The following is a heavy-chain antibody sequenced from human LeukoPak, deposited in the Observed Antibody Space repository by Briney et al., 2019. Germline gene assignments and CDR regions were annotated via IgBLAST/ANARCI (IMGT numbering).Heavy chain of an antibody. CDR2: TYYRSKWYN. CDR1: GDSISSNSAA. CDR3: ARAGYCSGDSCYSFFDY. J-gene: IGHJ4*02. D-gene: IGHD2-15*01. V-gene: IGHV6-1*01. Sequence: SQTLSLTCAISGDSISSNSAAWNWIRQSPSRGLEWLGRTYYRSKWYNDYAVSVKSRITINPDTSKNQFSLQLNSVTPEDTAVYYCARAGYCSGDSCYSFFDYWGQGTLVTVSS.